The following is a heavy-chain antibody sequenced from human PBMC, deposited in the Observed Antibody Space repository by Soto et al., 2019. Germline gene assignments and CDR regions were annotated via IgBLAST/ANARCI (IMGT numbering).Heavy chain of an antibody. J-gene: IGHJ5*02. CDR3: ARPYYDFWTSYYT. CDR2: IYYSGST. V-gene: IGHV4-39*01. Sequence: SETLSLTCTVSGGSIRNSGYYWGWIRQPPGKGLEWIGSIYYSGSTYYNPSLKSRVTISVDTSKNQFSLKLNSVTAADTAVYYRARPYYDFWTSYYTWGQGTLVTVSS. CDR1: GGSIRNSGYY. D-gene: IGHD3-3*01.